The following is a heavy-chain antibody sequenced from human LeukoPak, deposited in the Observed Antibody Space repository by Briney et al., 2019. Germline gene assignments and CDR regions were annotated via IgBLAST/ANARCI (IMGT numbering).Heavy chain of an antibody. Sequence: GGSLRLSCAGSGFTVSGNYMSWVRQAPGKGLEWVSLIYSGGSTYYADPVNGGFTISRDNSKNTLYVQMNSLKAENTAVYYCARRAGGYSHPYDYWGQGILVTVSS. CDR1: GFTVSGNY. CDR3: ARRAGGYSHPYDY. CDR2: IYSGGST. D-gene: IGHD4-23*01. J-gene: IGHJ4*02. V-gene: IGHV3-53*01.